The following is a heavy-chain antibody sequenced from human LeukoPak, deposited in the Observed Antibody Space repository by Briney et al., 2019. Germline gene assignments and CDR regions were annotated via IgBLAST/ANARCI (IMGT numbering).Heavy chain of an antibody. CDR2: IYYSGST. CDR3: ARLGIAAAGEYD. V-gene: IGHV4-59*08. J-gene: IGHJ4*02. Sequence: SETLSLTCTVSGGSISSYYWTWIRQPPGKGLEWIGYIYYSGSTNYNPSLKSRVTVSVDTSKNQFSLKLSSVTAADTAVYYCARLGIAAAGEYDWGQGTLVTVSS. D-gene: IGHD6-13*01. CDR1: GGSISSYY.